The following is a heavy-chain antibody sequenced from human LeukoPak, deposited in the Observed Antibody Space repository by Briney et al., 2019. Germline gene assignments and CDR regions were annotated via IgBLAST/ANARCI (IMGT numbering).Heavy chain of an antibody. Sequence: SETLSPTCTVSGASISSSSNYWGWIRQPPGKGLEWIGSIYYSGSTYYNPSLKSRVTISVDTSKNQFSLKLSSVTAADTAMYYCARLYCSGGSCYSGLGSADYWGQGTLVPVSS. D-gene: IGHD2-15*01. CDR2: IYYSGST. V-gene: IGHV4-39*01. CDR1: GASISSSSNY. CDR3: ARLYCSGGSCYSGLGSADY. J-gene: IGHJ4*02.